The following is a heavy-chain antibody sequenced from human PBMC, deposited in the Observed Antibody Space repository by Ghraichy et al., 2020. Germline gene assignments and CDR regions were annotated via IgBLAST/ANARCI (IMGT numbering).Heavy chain of an antibody. CDR2: ISYDGSNK. D-gene: IGHD3-22*01. J-gene: IGHJ4*02. Sequence: GGSLRLSCAASGFTFNSYDMHWVRQAPGKGLEWVAVISYDGSNKYYAHSVKGRFTISRDNSKNTLYLQMNSLRAEDTAVYYCAKGYDSSGYQYVDNWGQGTLVTVSS. CDR3: AKGYDSSGYQYVDN. V-gene: IGHV3-30*18. CDR1: GFTFNSYD.